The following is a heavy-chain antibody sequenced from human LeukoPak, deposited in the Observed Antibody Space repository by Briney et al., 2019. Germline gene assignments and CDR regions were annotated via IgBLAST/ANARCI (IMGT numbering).Heavy chain of an antibody. CDR1: GFTFSDYT. CDR2: ISTTSSTI. J-gene: IGHJ4*02. Sequence: GGSLRLSCAASGFTFSDYTMNWVRQAPGKGLEWVSYISTTSSTIYYADSVKGRFTASRDNAKNSQYLQMNSLRAEDTAVYYCARDNRDFWSGYYYFDYWGQGSLVTVSS. V-gene: IGHV3-48*01. D-gene: IGHD3-3*01. CDR3: ARDNRDFWSGYYYFDY.